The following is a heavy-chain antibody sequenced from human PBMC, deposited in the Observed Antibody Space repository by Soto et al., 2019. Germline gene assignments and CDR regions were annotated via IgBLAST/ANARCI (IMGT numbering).Heavy chain of an antibody. D-gene: IGHD3-3*01. Sequence: SETLSLTCSVSDDSINSDKYYWGWIRQPPGKGLEWIGSIYYRGNAYYNPSLQTRVTISVDTSKNQFSLKLSSVTAADTAVYYCARHIKGRYYDFWSGPDYYYYYMDVWGKGATVTVSS. CDR1: DDSINSDKYY. CDR2: IYYRGNA. J-gene: IGHJ6*03. CDR3: ARHIKGRYYDFWSGPDYYYYYMDV. V-gene: IGHV4-39*01.